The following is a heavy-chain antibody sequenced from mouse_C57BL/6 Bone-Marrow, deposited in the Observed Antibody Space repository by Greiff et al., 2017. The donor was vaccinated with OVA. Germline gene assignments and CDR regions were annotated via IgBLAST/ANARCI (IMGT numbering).Heavy chain of an antibody. Sequence: VKLQQSGPELVKPGASVKISCKASGYAFSSSWMNWVKQRPGKGLEWIGRIYPGDGDTNYNGKFKGKATLTADKSSSTAYMQLSSLTSEDSAVYFCASRYYDYDVWYFDVWGTGTTVTVSS. V-gene: IGHV1-82*01. CDR2: IYPGDGDT. CDR3: ASRYYDYDVWYFDV. J-gene: IGHJ1*03. CDR1: GYAFSSSW. D-gene: IGHD2-4*01.